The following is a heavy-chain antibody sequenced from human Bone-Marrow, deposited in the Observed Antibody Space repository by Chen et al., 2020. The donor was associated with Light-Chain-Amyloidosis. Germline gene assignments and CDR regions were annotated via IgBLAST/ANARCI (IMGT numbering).Heavy chain of an antibody. CDR2: IWYDGSNK. Sequence: QVQLVESGGGVVQPGRSLRLSCAASGFTFSSYGMHWVRQAPGKGLEWVAVIWYDGSNKYYADSVKGRFTISRDNSKNTLYLQMNSLRAEDTAVYYCAGSPAGHDAFDIWGQVTMVTVSS. CDR3: AGSPAGHDAFDI. CDR1: GFTFSSYG. D-gene: IGHD3-10*01. J-gene: IGHJ3*02. V-gene: IGHV3-33*01.